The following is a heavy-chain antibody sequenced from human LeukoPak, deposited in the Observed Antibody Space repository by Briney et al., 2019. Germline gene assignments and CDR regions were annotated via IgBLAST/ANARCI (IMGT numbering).Heavy chain of an antibody. CDR2: IYYSGST. V-gene: IGHV4-59*01. Sequence: SETLSLTCTVSGGSFSSYYWSWIRQPPGKGLEWIGYIYYSGSTNYNPSLKSRVTISVDTSKNQFSLKLSSVTAADTAVYYCARDQGIAVAGTRYDWFDPWGQGTLVTVSS. CDR3: ARDQGIAVAGTRYDWFDP. CDR1: GGSFSSYY. J-gene: IGHJ5*02. D-gene: IGHD6-19*01.